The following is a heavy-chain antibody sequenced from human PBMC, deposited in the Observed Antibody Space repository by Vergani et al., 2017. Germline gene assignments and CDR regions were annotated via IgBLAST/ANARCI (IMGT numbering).Heavy chain of an antibody. CDR3: AKIIAAAGTGDDWFDP. Sequence: QVQLPESGPGLVTPSGTLSLTCAVSGGSLRSSNWWRWVRQPPGKGLEWIGEIYHSGGTNNNPSLKNRVTIPVHKSKNQFSLKLSSVTAANTAVYYCAKIIAAAGTGDDWFDPWGQGTLVTVSS. D-gene: IGHD6-13*01. V-gene: IGHV4-4*02. CDR1: GGSLRSSNW. J-gene: IGHJ5*02. CDR2: IYHSGGT.